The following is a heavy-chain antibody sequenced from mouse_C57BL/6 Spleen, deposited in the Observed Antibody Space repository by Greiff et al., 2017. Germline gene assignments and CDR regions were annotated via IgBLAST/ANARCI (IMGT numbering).Heavy chain of an antibody. D-gene: IGHD1-1*01. CDR2: IYPGDGDT. CDR3: ARQGTLYGSSYDAMDY. V-gene: IGHV1-82*01. J-gene: IGHJ4*01. CDR1: GYAFSSSW. Sequence: QVQLQQSGPELVKPGASVKISCKASGYAFSSSWMNWVKQRPGKGLEWIGRIYPGDGDTNYNGKFKGKATLTADKSSSTAYMQLSSLTSEDSAVYFWARQGTLYGSSYDAMDYWGQGTSVTVSS.